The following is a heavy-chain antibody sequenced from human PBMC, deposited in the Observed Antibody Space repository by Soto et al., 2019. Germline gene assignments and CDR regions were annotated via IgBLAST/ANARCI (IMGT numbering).Heavy chain of an antibody. Sequence: GGSLRLSCAASGFTFSSYAMSWVRQAPGKGLEWVSISGSGGGTYYADSVKGRFTISRDNSKNTLYLQVNSLRAEDTAVYYCAKGDSSWSYFDFWGQGTLVTVSS. CDR1: GFTFSSYA. D-gene: IGHD6-13*01. V-gene: IGHV3-23*01. CDR3: AKGDSSWSYFDF. J-gene: IGHJ4*02. CDR2: ISGSGGGT.